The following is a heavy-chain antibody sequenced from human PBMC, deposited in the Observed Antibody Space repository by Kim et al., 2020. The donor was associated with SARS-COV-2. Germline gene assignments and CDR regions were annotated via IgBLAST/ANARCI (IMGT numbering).Heavy chain of an antibody. CDR3: ARHHSPLGAYSAVRDAFDI. Sequence: SETLSLTCTVSGGSISGYYWSWIRQPPGKGLEWLGYIFFTGTTNYNPSLKSRVTISVDTSKNHFSLELTSVTAADTAVYYCARHHSPLGAYSAVRDAFDIWGQGTAVSVSS. D-gene: IGHD2-15*01. J-gene: IGHJ3*02. V-gene: IGHV4-59*08. CDR1: GGSISGYY. CDR2: IFFTGTT.